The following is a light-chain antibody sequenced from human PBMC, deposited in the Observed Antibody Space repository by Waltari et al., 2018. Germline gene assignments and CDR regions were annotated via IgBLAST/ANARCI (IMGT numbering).Light chain of an antibody. Sequence: VMNQSPDLLAVSLGERATINCTTSTSLLFRSNNKKYLAWYQQKPGQPPNFLIHCASTLESGVPDRFSGSGSGTDFTLTISSLQAEDVAVYYCQQYYHIARTFGQGTRVEIK. V-gene: IGKV4-1*01. CDR2: CAS. J-gene: IGKJ1*01. CDR1: TSLLFRSNNKKY. CDR3: QQYYHIART.